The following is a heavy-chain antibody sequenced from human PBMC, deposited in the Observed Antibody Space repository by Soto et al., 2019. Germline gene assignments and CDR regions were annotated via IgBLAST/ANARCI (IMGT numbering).Heavy chain of an antibody. V-gene: IGHV3-30-3*01. CDR2: ISYDGSNK. Sequence: PGGPLSLSWTAAECTFSSYAMHWVRQDPGKGLEWVAVISYDGSNKYYADSVKGRFTISRDNSKNTLYLQMNSLRAEDTAVYYCAREGQGPRRDGYHQIYYYGMDVWGQGTTVTGSS. CDR3: AREGQGPRRDGYHQIYYYGMDV. D-gene: IGHD5-12*01. J-gene: IGHJ6*02. CDR1: ECTFSSYA.